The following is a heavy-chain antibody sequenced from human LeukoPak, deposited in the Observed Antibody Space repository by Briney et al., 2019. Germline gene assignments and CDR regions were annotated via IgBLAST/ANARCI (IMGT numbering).Heavy chain of an antibody. CDR1: GFTFSSYG. CDR3: AKDHSGIYPYYMDV. J-gene: IGHJ6*03. V-gene: IGHV3-23*01. Sequence: PGGSLRLSCAASGFTFSSYGMSWVRQAPGKGLEWVSAISGSGGSTYYADSVKGRFTISRDNSKNTLYLQMKSLRADDTAVYYCAKDHSGIYPYYMDVWGKGTTVTISS. CDR2: ISGSGGST. D-gene: IGHD3-10*01.